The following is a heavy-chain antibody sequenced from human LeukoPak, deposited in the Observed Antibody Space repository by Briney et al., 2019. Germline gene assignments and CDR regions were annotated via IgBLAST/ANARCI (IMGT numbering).Heavy chain of an antibody. CDR1: GGSISSSSYY. V-gene: IGHV4-39*01. J-gene: IGHJ3*02. Sequence: SETLSLTCTVSGGSISSSSYYWGWIRQPPGKGLEWIGSIYYSGSTYYNPSLKSRVTISVDTSKNQFSLKLSSVTAADTAVYYSARWGAYDSSGYFIDAFDIWGQGTMVTVSS. CDR3: ARWGAYDSSGYFIDAFDI. D-gene: IGHD3-22*01. CDR2: IYYSGST.